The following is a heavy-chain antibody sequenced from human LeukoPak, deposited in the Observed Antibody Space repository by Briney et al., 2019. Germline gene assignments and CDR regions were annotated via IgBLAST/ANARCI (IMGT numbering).Heavy chain of an antibody. CDR2: IRYDGSDD. CDR1: GFTFTTYG. D-gene: IGHD6-6*01. J-gene: IGHJ4*02. Sequence: GGSLRLSCAASGFTFTTYGMHWVRQAPGKGLEWVSYIRYDGSDDYYADSVKGRFTISRDNAKNSLYLQMNSLRAEDTALYYCAKVRAALDYYFDYWGQGTLVTVSS. CDR3: AKVRAALDYYFDY. V-gene: IGHV3-30*02.